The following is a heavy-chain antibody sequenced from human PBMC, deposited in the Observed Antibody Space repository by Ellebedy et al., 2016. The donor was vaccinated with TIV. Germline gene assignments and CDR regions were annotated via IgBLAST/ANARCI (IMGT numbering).Heavy chain of an antibody. CDR2: INHSGST. CDR1: GGSFSGYY. Sequence: MPSETLSLTCAVYGGSFSGYYWSCIRQPPGKGLERIGEINHSGSTNYNPSLKSRVTISVDTSKNQFSLKLSSVTAADTAVYYCARRIFYGDTGRNNWFDPWGQGTLVTVSS. J-gene: IGHJ5*02. CDR3: ARRIFYGDTGRNNWFDP. V-gene: IGHV4-34*01. D-gene: IGHD4-17*01.